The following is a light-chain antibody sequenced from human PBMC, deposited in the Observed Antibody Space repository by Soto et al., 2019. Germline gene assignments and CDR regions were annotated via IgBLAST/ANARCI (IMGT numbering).Light chain of an antibody. J-gene: IGKJ1*01. CDR3: QQYAKWPPQT. CDR2: GAS. CDR1: QSVSSSY. Sequence: EIVMTQSPATLSVSLGERATLSCRASQSVSSSYLAWYQQKPGQAPRLLIYGASTRATGIPARFSGSGSGTEFTLTISNLQSEDFAVYYCQQYAKWPPQTFGQGTKVDI. V-gene: IGKV3-15*01.